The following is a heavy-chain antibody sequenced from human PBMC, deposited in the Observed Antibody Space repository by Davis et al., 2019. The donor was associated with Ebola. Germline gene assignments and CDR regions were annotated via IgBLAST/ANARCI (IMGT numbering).Heavy chain of an antibody. V-gene: IGHV3-74*03. Sequence: GESLKISCAASGFTFSSYWMSWVRQAPGKGLVWVSCINRDGSTTTYADSVKGRFTISRDNAKNTLYLQMNSLRAEDTAVYYCARGTVTTTRHYYYGMDVWGKGTTVTVSS. J-gene: IGHJ6*04. CDR1: GFTFSSYW. D-gene: IGHD4-17*01. CDR2: INRDGSTT. CDR3: ARGTVTTTRHYYYGMDV.